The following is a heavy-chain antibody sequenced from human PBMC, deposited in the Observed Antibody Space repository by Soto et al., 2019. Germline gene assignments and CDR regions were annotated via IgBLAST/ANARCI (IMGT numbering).Heavy chain of an antibody. J-gene: IGHJ5*02. V-gene: IGHV4-59*01. CDR1: GGSISSYY. Sequence: SETLSLTCTVSGGSISSYYWSWIRQPPGKGLEWIGYIYYSGSTNYNPSLKSRVTISVDTSKNQFSLKLSSVTAADTAVYYCARLRAAAGSFDPWGQGTLVTVS. CDR2: IYYSGST. D-gene: IGHD6-13*01. CDR3: ARLRAAAGSFDP.